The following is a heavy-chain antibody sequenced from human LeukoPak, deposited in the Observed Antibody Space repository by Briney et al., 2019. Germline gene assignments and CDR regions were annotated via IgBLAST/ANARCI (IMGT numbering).Heavy chain of an antibody. V-gene: IGHV4-34*01. CDR1: GGSFSGYY. J-gene: IGHJ6*04. CDR3: AREGKWFGTYYYCMDV. CDR2: INHSGST. Sequence: MSSETLSLTCAVYGGSFSGYYWSWIRQPPGKGLEWIGEINHSGSTNYNPSLKSRVTISVDTSKNQFSLKLSSVTAADTAVYYCAREGKWFGTYYYCMDVWGKGTTVTVSS. D-gene: IGHD3-10*01.